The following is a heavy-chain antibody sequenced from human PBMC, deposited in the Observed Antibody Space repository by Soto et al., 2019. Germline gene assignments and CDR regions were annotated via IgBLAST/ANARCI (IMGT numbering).Heavy chain of an antibody. Sequence: QVQLQESGPGLVKPSGTLSLTCTVSGDSISTDSYFWAWIRQPPGKGLEWIGGIFYSGSTYYNPSLKRRVTISVDTSRNRFSLKLDSVSAADTAIYYCARADYYDSYSYYFLPSDFDFWGQGSLVTVSS. J-gene: IGHJ4*02. CDR1: GDSISTDSYF. V-gene: IGHV4-39*01. CDR3: ARADYYDSYSYYFLPSDFDF. D-gene: IGHD3-22*01. CDR2: IFYSGST.